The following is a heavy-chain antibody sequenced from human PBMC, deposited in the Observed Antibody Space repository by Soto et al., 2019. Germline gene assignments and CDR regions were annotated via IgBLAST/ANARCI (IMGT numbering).Heavy chain of an antibody. CDR3: ARISAGYSYGYYYGMDV. D-gene: IGHD5-18*01. V-gene: IGHV5-51*01. CDR1: GYSLTSYW. J-gene: IGHJ6*02. Sequence: PGESLKISCKGSGYSLTSYWIGWVRQMPGKGLEWMGIIYPGDSDTRYSPSFQGQVTISADKSISTAYLQWSSLKASDTAMYYCARISAGYSYGYYYGMDVWGQGTTVTVSS. CDR2: IYPGDSDT.